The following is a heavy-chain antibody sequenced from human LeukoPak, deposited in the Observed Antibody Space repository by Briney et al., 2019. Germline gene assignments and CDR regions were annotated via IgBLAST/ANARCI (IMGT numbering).Heavy chain of an antibody. CDR2: IYYRGST. Sequence: SETLSLTCSVSGGXISSYYCSWIRQPPGKGLEWIGYIYYRGSTDYNPSLKSRVTMSVDTSKNQFSLKLKSVTAADTAVYYCARDGTDVTTLDYWGQGTLVTDSS. CDR3: ARDGTDVTTLDY. CDR1: GGXISSYY. D-gene: IGHD4-17*01. V-gene: IGHV4-59*12. J-gene: IGHJ4*02.